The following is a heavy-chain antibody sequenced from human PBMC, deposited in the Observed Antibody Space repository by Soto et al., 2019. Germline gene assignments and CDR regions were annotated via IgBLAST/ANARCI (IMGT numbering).Heavy chain of an antibody. CDR3: ARFYGSVFDP. CDR1: GGSISSSSYY. CDR2: IYSSGTT. J-gene: IGHJ5*02. Sequence: SETLSLTCTVSGGSISSSSYYWGWIRQPPGKGLEWIGYIYSSGTTNNNPSLKSRITISVDTSTNQFSLKLTSVTAADTAVYFCARFYGSVFDPWGQGTLVTVSS. V-gene: IGHV4-61*05. D-gene: IGHD3-10*01.